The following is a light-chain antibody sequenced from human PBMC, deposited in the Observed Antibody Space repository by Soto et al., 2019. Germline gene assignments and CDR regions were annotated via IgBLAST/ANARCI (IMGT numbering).Light chain of an antibody. CDR3: QQANSLPLT. CDR2: DAS. J-gene: IGKJ4*01. V-gene: IGKV1D-12*01. Sequence: QSPSSFSASVGDRVTITCRASQGISSWLAWYQQKLGKAPNLLIYDASTLQSGVPSRFSGSGSGTDFTLTISSLQPEDCASYYCQQANSLPLTFGGGTKVDI. CDR1: QGISSW.